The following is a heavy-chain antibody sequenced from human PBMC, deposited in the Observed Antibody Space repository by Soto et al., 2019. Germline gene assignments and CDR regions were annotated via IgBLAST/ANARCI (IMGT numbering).Heavy chain of an antibody. CDR3: ARDSSTAAAGTSYFDY. J-gene: IGHJ4*02. D-gene: IGHD6-13*01. CDR1: GGSISSGGYY. CDR2: IYYSGST. Sequence: QVQLQESGPGLVKPSQTLSLTCTVSGGSISSGGYYWSWIRQHPGKGLEWIGYIYYSGSTYYNPSLKRRVTISVATSKNQFSLKLSSVTAADTAVYYCARDSSTAAAGTSYFDYWGQGTLVTVSS. V-gene: IGHV4-31*03.